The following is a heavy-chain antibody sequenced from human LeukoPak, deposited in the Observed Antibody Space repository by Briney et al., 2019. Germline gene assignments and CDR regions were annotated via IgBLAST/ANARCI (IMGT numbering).Heavy chain of an antibody. D-gene: IGHD4-17*01. V-gene: IGHV4-38-2*02. Sequence: KSSETLSLTCTVSGYSISSGYYWGWIGQPPGKGLEWIGSIYRSGSTYYNPSLKSRVTISVDTSKNQFSLKLSSVTAADTAVYYCARDLMTTEGGGYWGQGTLVTVSS. CDR2: IYRSGST. CDR3: ARDLMTTEGGGY. CDR1: GYSISSGYY. J-gene: IGHJ4*02.